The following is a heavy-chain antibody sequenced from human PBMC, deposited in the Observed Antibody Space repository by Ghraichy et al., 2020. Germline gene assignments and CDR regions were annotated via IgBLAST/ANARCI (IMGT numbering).Heavy chain of an antibody. CDR2: IYSGGST. J-gene: IGHJ4*02. Sequence: GGSLRLSCAASGFTVSSNYMSWVRQAPGKGLEWVSVIYSGGSTYYADSVKGRFTISRDNSKNTLYLQMNSLRAEDTAVYYCASGGITMVRGVIPSPFDYWGQGTLVTVSS. D-gene: IGHD3-10*01. V-gene: IGHV3-53*01. CDR1: GFTVSSNY. CDR3: ASGGITMVRGVIPSPFDY.